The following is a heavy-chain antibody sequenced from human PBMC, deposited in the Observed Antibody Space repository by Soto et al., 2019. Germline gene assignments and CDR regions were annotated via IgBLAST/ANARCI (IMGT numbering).Heavy chain of an antibody. D-gene: IGHD6-19*01. J-gene: IGHJ4*02. CDR2: INEDGSHI. Sequence: EVQLVESGGGLVQPGGSLRVSCTASEFTFSSYWMHWVRQAPGKGLVWVSRINEDGSHILYADSVKGRFTISRDNAKNTLFLQMSSLRAEDTAIYYCSRGSSGWSGIAYWGPGTLVTVSS. CDR1: EFTFSSYW. V-gene: IGHV3-74*01. CDR3: SRGSSGWSGIAY.